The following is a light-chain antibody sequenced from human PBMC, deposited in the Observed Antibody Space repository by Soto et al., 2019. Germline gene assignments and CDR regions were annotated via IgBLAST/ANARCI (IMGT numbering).Light chain of an antibody. J-gene: IGKJ1*01. CDR1: QSISTY. Sequence: IQMTQSPASLSASFGDRVTITCGASQSISTYLNWYQQTPGKAPKLLIYAASSLQSGVPSRFSGSGSGTDFTLTISSLHPEDSEPYYCQQSYSNPPTFGQGTKVDIK. CDR2: AAS. V-gene: IGKV1-39*01. CDR3: QQSYSNPPT.